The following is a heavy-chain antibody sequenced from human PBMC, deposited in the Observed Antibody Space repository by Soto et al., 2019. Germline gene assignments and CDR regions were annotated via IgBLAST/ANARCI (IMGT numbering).Heavy chain of an antibody. J-gene: IGHJ1*01. CDR3: ASPSIAAAGEYFQH. CDR2: IYSGDST. D-gene: IGHD6-13*01. V-gene: IGHV3-53*04. Sequence: GGSLRLSCAASGFTVSSNYMSWFRQAPGKGLEWVSVIYSGDSTYYADSVKGRFPISRHNSRNTLYLQMTSLRDEDTAVHFCASPSIAAAGEYFQHWGQGTLVTVSS. CDR1: GFTVSSNY.